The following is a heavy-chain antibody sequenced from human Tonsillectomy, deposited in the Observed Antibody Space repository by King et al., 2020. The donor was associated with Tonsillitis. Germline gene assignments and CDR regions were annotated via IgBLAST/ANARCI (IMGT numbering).Heavy chain of an antibody. D-gene: IGHD3-3*01. Sequence: MQLQESGPGLVKPSETLFLTCTVSVGSISSSSYYWGWIRQPPGKGLEWIGVIYYSGSTYYNPSLKSGVTISVDTSKNQFSLKVSSVTAADKAVYYCARTSIFGVVMEEYDAFDIWGQGTMVTVSS. V-gene: IGHV4-39*01. J-gene: IGHJ3*02. CDR3: ARTSIFGVVMEEYDAFDI. CDR1: VGSISSSSYY. CDR2: IYYSGST.